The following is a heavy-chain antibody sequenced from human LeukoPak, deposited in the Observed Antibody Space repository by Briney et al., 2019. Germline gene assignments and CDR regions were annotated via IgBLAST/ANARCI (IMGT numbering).Heavy chain of an antibody. V-gene: IGHV1-18*01. J-gene: IGHJ4*02. CDR2: ISAYNGNT. D-gene: IGHD3-10*01. Sequence: ASVDVSCKASGYTFTSYGISWVRQAPGQGLEWMGWISAYNGNTNYAQKLQGRVTMTTDTSTSTAYMELRSLRSDDTAVYYCARLPLWFGELLSHFDYWGQGTLVTISS. CDR3: ARLPLWFGELLSHFDY. CDR1: GYTFTSYG.